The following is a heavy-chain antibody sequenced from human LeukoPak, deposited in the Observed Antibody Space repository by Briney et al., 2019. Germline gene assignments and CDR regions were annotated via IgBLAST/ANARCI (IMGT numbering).Heavy chain of an antibody. Sequence: PSETLSLTCTVSGASISSYFWSWIRQPPGKGLEWIGDIHYSGNTNYNPSHKSRVTISVDTSKNQFSLKLTSVTAADTAVYYCTRFYDRSGPHFDYWGQGTLVTVSS. J-gene: IGHJ4*02. V-gene: IGHV4-59*01. CDR2: IHYSGNT. CDR1: GASISSYF. CDR3: TRFYDRSGPHFDY. D-gene: IGHD3-22*01.